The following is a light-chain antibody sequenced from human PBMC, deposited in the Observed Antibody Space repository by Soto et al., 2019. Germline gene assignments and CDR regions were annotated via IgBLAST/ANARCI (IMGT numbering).Light chain of an antibody. CDR2: DAS. J-gene: IGKJ4*01. CDR3: QQYGSSPLT. V-gene: IGKV3-20*01. CDR1: QSVSSSF. Sequence: EIVLTQSPGTLSLSPGARATLSCRASQSVSSSFLAWYQQRPGQAPRLLIYDASSRATGIPDRFSGSGSGTDFTLSITRLEPEDFAVYYCQQYGSSPLTFGGGTKVDIK.